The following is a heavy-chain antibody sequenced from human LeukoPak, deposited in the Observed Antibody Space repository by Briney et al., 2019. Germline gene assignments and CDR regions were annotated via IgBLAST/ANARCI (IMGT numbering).Heavy chain of an antibody. CDR3: ARELLGYCSSTSCYRRTQPYFDY. D-gene: IGHD2-2*01. CDR2: ISTYNGNT. V-gene: IGHV1-18*01. Sequence: ASVKVSCKASGYTFTNYGVTWVRQAPGQGLEWMGWISTYNGNTNYAQRLQGRVTMTTDTSTSTAYMELRSLRSDDTAVYYCARELLGYCSSTSCYRRTQPYFDYWGQGTLVTVSS. CDR1: GYTFTNYG. J-gene: IGHJ4*02.